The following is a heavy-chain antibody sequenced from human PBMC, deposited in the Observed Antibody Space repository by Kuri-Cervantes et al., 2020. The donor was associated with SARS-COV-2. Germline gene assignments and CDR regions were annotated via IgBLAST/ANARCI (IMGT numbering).Heavy chain of an antibody. CDR1: GGTFSSYA. CDR2: IIPIFGTS. Sequence: SVKVSCKASGGTFSSYAISWVRQAPGQGVEWMGGIIPIFGTSNYAQNFQGRVTITADKSTRTAYMELSSLRSEDTAVYYGARVERTTIKFDYWGQGTLVTVSS. CDR3: ARVERTTIKFDY. J-gene: IGHJ4*02. V-gene: IGHV1-69*06. D-gene: IGHD5-24*01.